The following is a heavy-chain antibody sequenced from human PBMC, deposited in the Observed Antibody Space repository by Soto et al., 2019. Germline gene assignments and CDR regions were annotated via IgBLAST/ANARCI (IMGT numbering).Heavy chain of an antibody. Sequence: PGGSLRLSCAASGFTFSTYGMSWVRQAPGKGLEWVSALPEIGTNTYYADSVKGRFTISRDHSKNTLFLQINNLRDGDTAVYYCAKKSGVGATWYFDYWGQGTLVTVSS. D-gene: IGHD1-26*01. CDR1: GFTFSTYG. CDR2: LPEIGTNT. V-gene: IGHV3-23*01. J-gene: IGHJ4*02. CDR3: AKKSGVGATWYFDY.